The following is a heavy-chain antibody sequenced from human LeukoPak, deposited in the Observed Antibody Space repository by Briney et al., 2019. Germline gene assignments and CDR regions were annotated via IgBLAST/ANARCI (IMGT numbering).Heavy chain of an antibody. CDR2: IRYDGSNK. D-gene: IGHD3-22*01. Sequence: PGGSLRLSCAASGFTFSSYGMHWVRQAPGKGLEWVAFIRYDGSNKYYADSVKGRFTISRDNSKNTLYLQMNSLRAEDTAVYYCAKAEYYYDSSGEGFDYWGQGTLVTVSS. CDR3: AKAEYYYDSSGEGFDY. CDR1: GFTFSSYG. V-gene: IGHV3-30*02. J-gene: IGHJ4*02.